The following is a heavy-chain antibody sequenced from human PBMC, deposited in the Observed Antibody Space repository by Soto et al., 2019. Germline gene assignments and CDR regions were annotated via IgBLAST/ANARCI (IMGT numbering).Heavy chain of an antibody. D-gene: IGHD3-16*01. J-gene: IGHJ4*02. V-gene: IGHV3-7*01. Sequence: EVQLVESGGGLVQPGGSLRLSCVASGFTFSSYYMMWARQVPGRGLEWLAKIKQDGSEKSCVDSVGGRFPISRDTAKESMNLQMDSVRAVDTSVYFCGRLTMGGAGGAFWGQGTLVTVSS. CDR2: IKQDGSEK. CDR3: GRLTMGGAGGAF. CDR1: GFTFSSYY.